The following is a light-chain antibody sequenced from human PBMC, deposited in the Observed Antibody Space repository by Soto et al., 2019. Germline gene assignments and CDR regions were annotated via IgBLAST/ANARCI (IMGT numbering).Light chain of an antibody. Sequence: IRMTQSPSSLSASTGDRVTITCRASQGISSYLAWYQQKPGKAPKLLIYAASTLQSGVPSRFSGSGSGTDFTLTISCLQSEDFATYYCKQYYRYPRTVGQGTKVDIK. CDR2: AAS. V-gene: IGKV1-8*01. CDR1: QGISSY. J-gene: IGKJ1*01. CDR3: KQYYRYPRT.